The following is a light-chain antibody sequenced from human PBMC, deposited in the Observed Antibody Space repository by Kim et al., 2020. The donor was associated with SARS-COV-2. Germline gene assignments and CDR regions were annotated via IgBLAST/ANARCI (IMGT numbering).Light chain of an antibody. CDR3: AAWDDSLNGPV. J-gene: IGLJ3*02. CDR1: SSNIGSNT. CDR2: SSN. V-gene: IGLV1-44*01. Sequence: GQRVTISWSGSSSNIGSNTVNCYQQLPGTAPKLLIYSSNQRPSGVPVRFSGSKSGTSASLAISGLQSEDEADYYCAAWDDSLNGPVFGGGTQLTVL.